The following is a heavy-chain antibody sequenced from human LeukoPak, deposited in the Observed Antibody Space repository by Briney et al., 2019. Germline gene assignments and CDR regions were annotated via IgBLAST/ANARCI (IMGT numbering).Heavy chain of an antibody. CDR3: ARTYSTSSYNWFDP. D-gene: IGHD6-6*01. J-gene: IGHJ5*02. Sequence: GGSLRLSCAASGFTFSDYYMSWIRQAPGKGLEWVSYISSSGSTIYYADSVKGRFTISRDNAKNSLYLQMNSLRAEDTAVYYCARTYSTSSYNWFDPWGQGTLVTVSS. V-gene: IGHV3-11*01. CDR2: ISSSGSTI. CDR1: GFTFSDYY.